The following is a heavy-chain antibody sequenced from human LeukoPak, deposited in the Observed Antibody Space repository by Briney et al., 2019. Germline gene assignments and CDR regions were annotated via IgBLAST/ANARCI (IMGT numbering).Heavy chain of an antibody. CDR1: GFTFSSYA. Sequence: GGSLRLSCAASGFTFSSYAMSWVRQAPGKGLERVSLISDSGGTTYYADSVKGRFTISRDNSKNTLFLQMNSLRAEDSAVYYCAAASGNYGPWGQGTLVTVSS. J-gene: IGHJ5*02. D-gene: IGHD1-26*01. V-gene: IGHV3-23*01. CDR3: AAASGNYGP. CDR2: ISDSGGTT.